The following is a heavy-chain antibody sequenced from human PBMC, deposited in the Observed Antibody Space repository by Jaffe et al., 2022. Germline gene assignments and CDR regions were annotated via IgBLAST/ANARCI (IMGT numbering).Heavy chain of an antibody. CDR1: GYTFTGYY. D-gene: IGHD2-21*02. CDR2: INPNSGGT. CDR3: ARAHGKWDVVVTAKFDY. Sequence: QVQLVQSGAEVKKPGASVKVSCKASGYTFTGYYMHWVRQAPGQGLEWMGWINPNSGGTNYAQKFQGRVTMTRDTSISTAYMELSRLRSDDTAVYYCARAHGKWDVVVTAKFDYWGQGTLVTVSS. J-gene: IGHJ4*02. V-gene: IGHV1-2*02.